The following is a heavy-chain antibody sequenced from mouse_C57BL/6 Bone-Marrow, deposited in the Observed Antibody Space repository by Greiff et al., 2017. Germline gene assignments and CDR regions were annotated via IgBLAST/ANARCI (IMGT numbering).Heavy chain of an antibody. J-gene: IGHJ2*01. CDR3: AIGGGTTVVARGY. V-gene: IGHV1-74*01. D-gene: IGHD1-1*01. CDR1: GYTFTSYW. Sequence: QVQLKQPGAELVKPGASVQVSCKASGYTFTSYWLHWVKQRPGQGLEWIGRIHPSDSDTNYNQKFKGKATLTVDKSSSTAYMQLSSLTSEDSAVYYCAIGGGTTVVARGYWGQGTTLTVSS. CDR2: IHPSDSDT.